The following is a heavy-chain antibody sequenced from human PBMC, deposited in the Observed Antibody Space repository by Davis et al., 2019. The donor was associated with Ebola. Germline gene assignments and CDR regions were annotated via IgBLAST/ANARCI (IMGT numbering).Heavy chain of an antibody. J-gene: IGHJ4*02. Sequence: GGSLRLSCAASGFDFSTYTVNWVRQAPGKGLEWVSYISSGGSTIYYADSVKGRFTISRDNARSSLYLQMNSLRDEDTAVYYCARGGIYSGSSRYSFDFWGQGTLVTVSS. CDR1: GFDFSTYT. CDR2: ISSGGSTI. V-gene: IGHV3-48*02. D-gene: IGHD1-26*01. CDR3: ARGGIYSGSSRYSFDF.